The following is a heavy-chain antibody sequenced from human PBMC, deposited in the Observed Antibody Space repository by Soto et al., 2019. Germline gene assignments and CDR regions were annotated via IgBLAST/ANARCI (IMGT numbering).Heavy chain of an antibody. Sequence: NPGGSLRLSCAASGFTFSTHSMNWVRQAPGKGPEWVSSINDKSNYIFYADSVKGRFTISRDNAKNSLYLQMNSLRDDDTAVYYCATFPNYYGGWGQGXLVTVHS. CDR2: INDKSNYI. CDR1: GFTFSTHS. CDR3: ATFPNYYGG. J-gene: IGHJ4*02. V-gene: IGHV3-21*06.